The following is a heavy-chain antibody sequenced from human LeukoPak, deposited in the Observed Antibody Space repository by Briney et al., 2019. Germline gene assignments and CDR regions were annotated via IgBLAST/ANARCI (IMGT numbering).Heavy chain of an antibody. V-gene: IGHV3-74*01. CDR2: ISSDGSST. J-gene: IGHJ4*02. Sequence: PGGSLRLSCAASGFTFSNYWMHWVRQAPGKGLVWVSRISSDGSSTSYADSVKGRFTISRDNAKNTLYLQMNSLRAEDTAVYYCARDPHATYYFDYWGQGTLVSVSS. CDR1: GFTFSNYW. CDR3: ARDPHATYYFDY.